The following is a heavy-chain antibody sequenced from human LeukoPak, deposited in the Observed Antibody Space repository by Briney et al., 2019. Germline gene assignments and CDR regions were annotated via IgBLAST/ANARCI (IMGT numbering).Heavy chain of an antibody. J-gene: IGHJ4*02. CDR1: GFTFSSYA. CDR2: ISGSGGST. CDR3: ATRGWIQLWFGDY. V-gene: IGHV3-23*01. Sequence: PGGSLRLSCAASGFTFSSYAMSWVRQAPGKGLEWVSAISGSGGSTYYADSVKGRFTISRDNSKNTLYLQMNSLRAEDTAVYYCATRGWIQLWFGDYWGQGTLVTVSS. D-gene: IGHD5-18*01.